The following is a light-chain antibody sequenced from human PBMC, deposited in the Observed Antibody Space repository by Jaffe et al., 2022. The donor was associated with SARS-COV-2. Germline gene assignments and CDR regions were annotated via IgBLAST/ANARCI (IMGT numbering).Light chain of an antibody. J-gene: IGKJ1*01. V-gene: IGKV3-20*01. Sequence: EIVLTQSPGTLSLSPGERATLSCRASQSVGSTYLAWYQQKPGQAPRLLIYGASNRATGIPDRFSGSGSGTDFTLTISRLEPEDFAVYYCQQCGSSRTFGQGTKVEFK. CDR2: GAS. CDR3: QQCGSSRT. CDR1: QSVGSTY.